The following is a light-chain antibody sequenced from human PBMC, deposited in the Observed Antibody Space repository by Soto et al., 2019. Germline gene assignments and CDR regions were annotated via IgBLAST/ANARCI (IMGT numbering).Light chain of an antibody. Sequence: EVVLTQSPATLSLSPGERATLYCRASQSVSSYLACYQQKPGQAPRLLIYSASSRATGIPDRFSGSGSGTDFTLTISRLEPEDFAVYYCQQYGSLWTFGQGTKVDIK. J-gene: IGKJ1*01. CDR1: QSVSSY. V-gene: IGKV3-20*01. CDR2: SAS. CDR3: QQYGSLWT.